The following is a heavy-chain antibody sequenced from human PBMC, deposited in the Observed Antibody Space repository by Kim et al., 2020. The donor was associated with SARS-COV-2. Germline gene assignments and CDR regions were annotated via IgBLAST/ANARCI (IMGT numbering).Heavy chain of an antibody. V-gene: IGHV3-33*06. D-gene: IGHD4-4*01. Sequence: GGSLRLSSAASGFTFSSYGMHWVRQAPGKGLEWVAVIWYDGSNKYYADSVKGRFTISRDNSKNTLYLQMNSLRAEDTAVYYCAKDMGYSNYLFGYWGQGTLVTVSS. J-gene: IGHJ4*02. CDR2: IWYDGSNK. CDR3: AKDMGYSNYLFGY. CDR1: GFTFSSYG.